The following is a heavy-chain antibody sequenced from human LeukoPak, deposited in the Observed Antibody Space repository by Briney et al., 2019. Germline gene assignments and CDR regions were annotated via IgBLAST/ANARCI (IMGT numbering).Heavy chain of an antibody. V-gene: IGHV4-59*01. CDR1: GGSISSYY. Sequence: SETLSLTCTVSGGSISSYYWSWIRQPPGKGLEWIGYIYYSGSTNYNPSLKSRVTISVDTSKNQFFPKLSSVTAADTAVYYCARDRRKMDVWGQGTTVTVSS. CDR3: ARDRRKMDV. CDR2: IYYSGST. J-gene: IGHJ6*02. D-gene: IGHD6-6*01.